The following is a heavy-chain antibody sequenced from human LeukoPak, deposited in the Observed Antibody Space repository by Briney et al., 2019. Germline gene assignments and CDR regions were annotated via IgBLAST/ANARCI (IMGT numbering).Heavy chain of an antibody. CDR1: GFTFSSYE. J-gene: IGHJ4*02. Sequence: GGSLRLSCAASGFTFSSYEMNWVRQAPGKVLEWVSYISSSGSTIYYADSVKGRFTISRDNAKNSLYLQMNSLRAEDTAVYYCARHTRPLSDLDYWGQGTLVTVSS. CDR2: ISSSGSTI. V-gene: IGHV3-48*03. D-gene: IGHD6-6*01. CDR3: ARHTRPLSDLDY.